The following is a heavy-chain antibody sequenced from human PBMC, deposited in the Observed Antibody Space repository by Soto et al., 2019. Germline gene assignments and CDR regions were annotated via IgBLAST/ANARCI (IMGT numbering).Heavy chain of an antibody. J-gene: IGHJ3*02. D-gene: IGHD3-22*01. CDR2: IYYSGST. Sequence: LSLTCTVSGGSISSGGYYWSWIRQHPGKGLEWIGYIYYSGSTYYNPSLKSRVTISVDTSKNHFSLMLSSVTADHSAVYYSETDAHYYGSSGYSQAYEIWGQGTMVTVSS. CDR1: GGSISSGGYY. CDR3: ETDAHYYGSSGYSQAYEI. V-gene: IGHV4-31*03.